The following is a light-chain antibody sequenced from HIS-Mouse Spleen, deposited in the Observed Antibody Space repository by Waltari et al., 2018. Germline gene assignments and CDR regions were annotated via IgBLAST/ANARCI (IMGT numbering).Light chain of an antibody. CDR3: CSYAGSSTFV. Sequence: QSALTQPASVSGSPGQSITISCTGTSSDVGSYNLVSWYQQHPGKATKPMIYEGSKRASGVSNRFSGSKSGNTASLTISGLQAEDEADYYCCSYAGSSTFVFGTGTKVTVL. CDR1: SSDVGSYNL. CDR2: EGS. J-gene: IGLJ1*01. V-gene: IGLV2-23*01.